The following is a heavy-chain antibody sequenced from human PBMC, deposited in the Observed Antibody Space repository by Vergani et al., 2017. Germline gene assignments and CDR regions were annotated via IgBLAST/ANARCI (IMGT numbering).Heavy chain of an antibody. CDR2: IYYSAST. CDR1: GGSISSSSYY. V-gene: IGHV4-39*01. CDR3: AGLDGSGSPG. J-gene: IGHJ4*02. D-gene: IGHD3-10*01. Sequence: QLQLQESGPGLVKPSETLSLTCTVSGGSISSSSYYWGWIRQPPGKGLQWIGSIYYSASTYYNPSLKSRVTISVDTSKNQFSLKLSSVTAADTAVYYCAGLDGSGSPGWGQGTLVTVSS.